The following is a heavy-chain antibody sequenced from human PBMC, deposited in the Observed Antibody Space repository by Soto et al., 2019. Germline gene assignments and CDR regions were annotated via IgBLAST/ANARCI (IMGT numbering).Heavy chain of an antibody. J-gene: IGHJ4*02. CDR2: ISYDGSNK. CDR3: AKGSGSGWHDY. V-gene: IGHV3-30*18. CDR1: GFTFSSYG. D-gene: IGHD6-19*01. Sequence: QVQLVESGGGVVQPGRSLRLSCAASGFTFSSYGMHWVRQAPGKGLEWVAVISYDGSNKYYADSVKGRFTISRDNPKNTPDLQMNSLRAEDTAVYYCAKGSGSGWHDYWGQGTLVTVAS.